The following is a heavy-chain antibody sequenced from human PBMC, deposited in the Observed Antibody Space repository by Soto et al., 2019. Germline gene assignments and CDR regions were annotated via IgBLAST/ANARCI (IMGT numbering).Heavy chain of an antibody. J-gene: IGHJ4*02. D-gene: IGHD2-21*02. CDR1: GDTFTEYY. Sequence: QVQLMQSGAGVKKPGASVKVSCKASGDTFTEYYIHWVRQAPGQGHEWMGTVNPSGGHTTYAQHFLGRVTMTRDTATSTLYMELTSLTSEDTAVYYCARGGHVVVATAALDYWGQGTLVTVSS. CDR3: ARGGHVVVATAALDY. V-gene: IGHV1-46*01. CDR2: VNPSGGHT.